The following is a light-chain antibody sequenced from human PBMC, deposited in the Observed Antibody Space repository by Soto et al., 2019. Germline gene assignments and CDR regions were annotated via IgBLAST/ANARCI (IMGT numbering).Light chain of an antibody. J-gene: IGLJ3*02. CDR1: SSDVGGYGF. CDR3: CSYAGSYSLGV. CDR2: DVT. V-gene: IGLV2-11*01. Sequence: QSALTQPRSVSGSPGQSVTISCTGTSSDVGGYGFVSWYQQHPGKAPKLMIYDVTKRPSGVPDRFSGSKSGNSASLTISGLQAEDEANYSCCSYAGSYSLGVFGGGTKLTVL.